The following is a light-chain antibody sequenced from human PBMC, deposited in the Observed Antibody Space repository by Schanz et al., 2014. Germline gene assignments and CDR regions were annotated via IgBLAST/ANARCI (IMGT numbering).Light chain of an antibody. J-gene: IGLJ2*01. CDR1: SSDIGADYD. CDR3: QSYDNSLSVVV. CDR2: GNA. Sequence: QSVLTQPPSVSGAPGQRVTISCAGSSSDIGADYDVHWYQHLPGTAPKLLIYGNANRPSGVPDRFSGSKSGTSASLAITGLQAEDEANYYCQSYDNSLSVVVFGGGTKLTVL. V-gene: IGLV1-40*01.